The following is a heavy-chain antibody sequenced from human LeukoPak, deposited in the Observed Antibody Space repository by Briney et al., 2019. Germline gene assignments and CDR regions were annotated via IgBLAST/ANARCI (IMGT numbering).Heavy chain of an antibody. CDR3: ARVPKNYHDSSGSY. V-gene: IGHV3-30-3*01. J-gene: IGHJ4*02. CDR1: GFTFSNYA. Sequence: GGSLRLSCAASGFTFSNYAMHWVRQAPGKGLEWVAVISYDGSIKYYADSVKGRFTISRDNSKNTLYLQMNSLRAEDTAVYYCARVPKNYHDSSGSYWGQGTLVTVSS. CDR2: ISYDGSIK. D-gene: IGHD3-22*01.